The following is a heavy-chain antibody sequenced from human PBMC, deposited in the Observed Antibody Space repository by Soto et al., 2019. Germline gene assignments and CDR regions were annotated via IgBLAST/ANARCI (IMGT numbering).Heavy chain of an antibody. J-gene: IGHJ4*02. CDR1: GFTFGSYA. V-gene: IGHV3-23*01. D-gene: IGHD1-1*01. CDR3: AKDPSENWNPVN. Sequence: GGSLRLCCAASGFTFGSYAMSWVRQAPGKGLEWVSAISGSGGSTYYADSVKGRFTISRDNSKNTLYLQMNSLRAEDTAVYYCAKDPSENWNPVNWGQGTLVTVSS. CDR2: ISGSGGST.